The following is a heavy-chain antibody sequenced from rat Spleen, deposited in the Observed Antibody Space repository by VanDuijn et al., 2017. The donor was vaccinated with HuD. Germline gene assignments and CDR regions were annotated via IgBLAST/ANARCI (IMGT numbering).Heavy chain of an antibody. J-gene: IGHJ2*01. CDR3: ARRHYGYTDYFDY. D-gene: IGHD1-9*01. CDR2: ITTGGSNT. CDR1: GFTFSNYG. Sequence: EVQLVESGGGLVQPGRSLKLSCAVSGFTFSNYGMAWVRQTPTKGLEWVASITTGGSNTYYRDSVKGRFTVSTDNAKSTLSLQMDSLRSEDTATYYCARRHYGYTDYFDYWGQGVMVTVSS. V-gene: IGHV5S13*01.